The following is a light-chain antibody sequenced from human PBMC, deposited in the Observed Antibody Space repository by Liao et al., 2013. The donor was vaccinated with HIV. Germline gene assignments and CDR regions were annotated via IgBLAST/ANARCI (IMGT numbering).Light chain of an antibody. J-gene: IGLJ1*01. V-gene: IGLV3-1*01. CDR2: DDT. Sequence: SYELAQPPSVSVSPGQTASITCSGDKLGDKYASWYQQKPGQSPVLVIYDDTKRPSGIPERFSGSNSGNTATLTISGTQAMDEADYYCQAWDSSSYVFGTGTKVTVL. CDR3: QAWDSSSYV. CDR1: KLGDKY.